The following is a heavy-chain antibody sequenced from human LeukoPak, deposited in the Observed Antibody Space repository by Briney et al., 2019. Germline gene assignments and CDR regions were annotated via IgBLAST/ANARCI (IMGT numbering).Heavy chain of an antibody. Sequence: GESLKISCKGSGYSFTSYWIGWVRQMPGKGLEWMGIIYPGDSDTRYSPSFQGQVTISADKSLSTAYLQWSSLKASETAMYYCARQVGVGATGPNWFDPWGQGTLVTVSS. CDR3: ARQVGVGATGPNWFDP. V-gene: IGHV5-51*01. J-gene: IGHJ5*02. CDR2: IYPGDSDT. D-gene: IGHD1-26*01. CDR1: GYSFTSYW.